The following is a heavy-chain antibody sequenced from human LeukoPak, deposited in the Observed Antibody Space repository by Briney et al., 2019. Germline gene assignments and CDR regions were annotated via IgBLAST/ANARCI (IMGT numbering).Heavy chain of an antibody. Sequence: PGGSLRLSCPASGFTFSSYSMNWVRHAPGKGLEWVSSISSSSSYIYYADSVKGRFTISRDNAKNSLYLQMNSLRAEDTAVYYCARGSGYYDSSGEFDYWGQGTLVTVSS. D-gene: IGHD3-22*01. V-gene: IGHV3-21*01. CDR1: GFTFSSYS. CDR3: ARGSGYYDSSGEFDY. CDR2: ISSSSSYI. J-gene: IGHJ4*02.